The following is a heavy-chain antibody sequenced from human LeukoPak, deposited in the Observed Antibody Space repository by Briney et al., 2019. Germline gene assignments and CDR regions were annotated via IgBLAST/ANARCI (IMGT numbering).Heavy chain of an antibody. J-gene: IGHJ4*02. CDR1: GGSSSSFY. D-gene: IGHD3-16*01. V-gene: IGHV4-59*01. Sequence: SETLSLXCTVSGGSSSSFYWSWIRQPPGKGLEWIGYIYYSGSTNYNPSLKSRVTISVDTSKNQFSLTLSSVTAADTAVYYCARVGAFGGEFDSWGQGTLVTVSS. CDR2: IYYSGST. CDR3: ARVGAFGGEFDS.